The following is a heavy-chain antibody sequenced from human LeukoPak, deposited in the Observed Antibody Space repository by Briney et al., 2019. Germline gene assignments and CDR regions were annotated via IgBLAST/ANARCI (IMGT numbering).Heavy chain of an antibody. V-gene: IGHV3-23*01. J-gene: IGHJ6*03. CDR1: GFTFSSYA. CDR3: AKAGEWLRLRDYYYYYMDV. D-gene: IGHD5-12*01. Sequence: PGGSLRISCTASGFTFSSYAMSWVRQAPGKGLEWVSAISGSGGSTYYADSVKGRFTISRDNSKNTLYLQMNSLRAEDTAVYYCAKAGEWLRLRDYYYYYMDVWGKGTTVTVSS. CDR2: ISGSGGST.